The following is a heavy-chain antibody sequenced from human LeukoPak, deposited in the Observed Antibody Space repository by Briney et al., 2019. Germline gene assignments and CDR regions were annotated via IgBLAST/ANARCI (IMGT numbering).Heavy chain of an antibody. CDR3: ARDLWGTSGYRFDY. CDR1: RFTFSSYG. V-gene: IGHV3-48*02. CDR2: ISSTSGTI. J-gene: IGHJ4*02. Sequence: GGSLRLSCAASRFTFSSYGMSWVRQAPGQGLERVSYISSTSGTIYYADSVKGRFTISRDNAKTSLYLQMDSLRDEDTAVYYCARDLWGTSGYRFDYWGQGTLATVSS. D-gene: IGHD3-22*01.